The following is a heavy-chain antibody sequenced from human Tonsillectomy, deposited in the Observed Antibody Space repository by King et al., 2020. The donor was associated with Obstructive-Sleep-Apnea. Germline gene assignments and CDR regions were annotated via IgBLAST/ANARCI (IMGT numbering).Heavy chain of an antibody. CDR3: AREYATYWRAEGLDY. CDR2: INPNSGGT. V-gene: IGHV1-2*02. D-gene: IGHD2-2*01. J-gene: IGHJ4*02. Sequence: QLVQSGAEVKKPGASVKVSCKASGYTFTDYYIHWVRQARGQGLEWMAWINPNSGGTHYAQNFQGRVTLTRDTSISTAYMELSRLRSDDTAVYYCAREYATYWRAEGLDYWGQATLVTVSS. CDR1: GYTFTDYY.